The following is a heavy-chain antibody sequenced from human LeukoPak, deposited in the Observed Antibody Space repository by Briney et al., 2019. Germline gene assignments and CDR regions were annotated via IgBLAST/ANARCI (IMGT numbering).Heavy chain of an antibody. CDR2: TSTYNDGK. V-gene: IGHV1-18*01. Sequence: ASVKVSSKASGYTFTYYAITWVRQPPGHGLEWMGWTSTYNDGKNYAQSLQGRITMTTDTSTNTAYMELSSLRSDDTAVYYCGAGHPRVDYWGQGTLVTVSS. CDR1: GYTFTYYA. CDR3: GAGHPRVDY. J-gene: IGHJ4*02.